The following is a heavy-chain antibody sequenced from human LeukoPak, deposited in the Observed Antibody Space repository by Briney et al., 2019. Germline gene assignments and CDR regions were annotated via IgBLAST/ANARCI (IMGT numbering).Heavy chain of an antibody. Sequence: QAGGSLRLSCAASGFTFSSYWMSWVRQAPGKGLEWVANIKQDGSEKYYVDFVKGRFTISSDNTKNSLYLQMNSLRAEDTAVYYCARVSQNGYYDSSGYAAPFDYWGQGTLVTVSS. V-gene: IGHV3-7*01. D-gene: IGHD3-22*01. CDR1: GFTFSSYW. CDR3: ARVSQNGYYDSSGYAAPFDY. J-gene: IGHJ4*02. CDR2: IKQDGSEK.